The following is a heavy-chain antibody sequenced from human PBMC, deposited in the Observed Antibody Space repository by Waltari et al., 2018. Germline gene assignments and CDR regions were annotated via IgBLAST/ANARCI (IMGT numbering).Heavy chain of an antibody. CDR1: GGSISSSSYY. D-gene: IGHD3-10*01. V-gene: IGHV4-39*01. CDR2: IYYRGGT. J-gene: IGHJ5*02. CDR3: AAEEYYYGSGSYPGDWFDP. Sequence: QLQLQESGPGLVKPSETLSLTCTVSGGSISSSSYYWGWIRQPPGKGLEWIGSIYYRGGTYNNPSRKVRGTISVETSKNQFSLKLSSGTAADTAVYYCAAEEYYYGSGSYPGDWFDPWGQGTLVTVSS.